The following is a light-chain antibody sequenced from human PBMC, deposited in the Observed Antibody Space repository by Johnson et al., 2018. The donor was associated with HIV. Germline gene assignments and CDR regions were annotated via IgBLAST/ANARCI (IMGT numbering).Light chain of an antibody. J-gene: IGLJ1*01. CDR1: SSNIGNNY. CDR2: DNN. Sequence: QSVLTQPPSVSAAPGQKVTISCYGSSSNIGNNYVSWYQQLPGRAPKLLIYDNNKRPSGIPDRFSGSKSGTSATLGITGLQTGDEADYYCGTWDSNLSVYVFGTGTKVTVL. CDR3: GTWDSNLSVYV. V-gene: IGLV1-51*01.